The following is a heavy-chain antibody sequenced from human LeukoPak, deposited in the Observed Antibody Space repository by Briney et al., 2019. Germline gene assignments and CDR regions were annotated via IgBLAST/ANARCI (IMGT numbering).Heavy chain of an antibody. CDR1: GFTFSSYG. CDR2: ISYDGSNK. CDR3: AKDGGGYYYDSSGYYPDY. Sequence: GRSLRLSCAASGFTFSSYGVHWVRQAPGKGLEWVAVISYDGSNKYYADSVKGRFTISRDNSKNTLYLQMNSLRAEDTAVYYCAKDGGGYYYDSSGYYPDYWGQGTLVTVSS. V-gene: IGHV3-30*18. J-gene: IGHJ4*02. D-gene: IGHD3-22*01.